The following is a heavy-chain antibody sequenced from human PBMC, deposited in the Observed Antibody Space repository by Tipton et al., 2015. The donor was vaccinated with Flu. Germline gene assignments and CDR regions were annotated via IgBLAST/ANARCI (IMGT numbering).Heavy chain of an antibody. CDR1: GFTFNRFG. Sequence: LSLTCVASGFTFNRFGMHWVRQAPGKGLEWVANINQGGSEKYYVDSVKGRFTISRDNAKNSLHLQMNSLRAEDTAVYYCARTRGGYCTSSSCYADYFDYWGQGTLVTVSS. CDR2: INQGGSEK. V-gene: IGHV3-7*01. D-gene: IGHD2-2*01. CDR3: ARTRGGYCTSSSCYADYFDY. J-gene: IGHJ4*02.